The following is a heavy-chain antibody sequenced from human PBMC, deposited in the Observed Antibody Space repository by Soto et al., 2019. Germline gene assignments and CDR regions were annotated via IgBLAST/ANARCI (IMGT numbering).Heavy chain of an antibody. CDR1: GLSFSTSG. J-gene: IGHJ3*01. V-gene: IGHV3-23*01. D-gene: IGHD3-22*01. CDR3: AKYQWLLPDVFNV. CDR2: ISDTGDRT. Sequence: EVQLLESGGGLVQPGGSLRLSCAASGLSFSTSGMTWVRQAPGKGLEWVSDISDTGDRTYYADSVKGRFTISRDNSKNTLYLQMSSLRAEDTAVYYCAKYQWLLPDVFNVCGQGTMDTVSS.